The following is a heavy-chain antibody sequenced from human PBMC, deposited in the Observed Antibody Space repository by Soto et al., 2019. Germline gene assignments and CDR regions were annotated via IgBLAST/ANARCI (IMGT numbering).Heavy chain of an antibody. CDR3: AKDRLAVLLWFGELPASGGFDY. CDR1: GFTFSSYA. D-gene: IGHD3-10*01. CDR2: ISGSGGST. Sequence: HLGGSLRLSCAASGFTFSSYAMSWVRQAPGKGLEWVSAISGSGGSTYYADSVKGRFTISRDNSKNTLYLQMNSLRAEDTAVYYCAKDRLAVLLWFGELPASGGFDYWGQRTLVTVSS. V-gene: IGHV3-23*01. J-gene: IGHJ4*02.